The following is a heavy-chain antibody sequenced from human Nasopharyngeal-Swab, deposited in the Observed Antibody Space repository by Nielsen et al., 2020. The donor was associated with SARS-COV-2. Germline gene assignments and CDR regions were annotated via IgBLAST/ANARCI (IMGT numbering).Heavy chain of an antibody. CDR2: FDPEDGET. CDR3: ATTPRRFLEWFLFDY. Sequence: ASVNVSCKVSGYTLTELSLHCVRQAPGKGLEWMGGFDPEDGETIYAQKFQGRVTMTEDTSTDTAYMELSSLRSEDTAVYYCATTPRRFLEWFLFDYWGQGTLVTVSS. J-gene: IGHJ4*02. D-gene: IGHD3-3*01. V-gene: IGHV1-24*01. CDR1: GYTLTELS.